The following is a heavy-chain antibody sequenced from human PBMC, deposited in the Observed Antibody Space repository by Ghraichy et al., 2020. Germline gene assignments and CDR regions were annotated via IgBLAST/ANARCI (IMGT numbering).Heavy chain of an antibody. Sequence: GGSLRLSCAASGFTFSSYAMSWVRQAPGKGLEWVSLISHNGDSIYYADSVKGRSTISRDDSMNTLYLQMNSLRAEDTAVYYCVKGGGRSYGYGEYWGQGTLVTVSS. J-gene: IGHJ4*02. V-gene: IGHV3-23*01. CDR2: ISHNGDSI. CDR1: GFTFSSYA. D-gene: IGHD3-16*01. CDR3: VKGGGRSYGYGEY.